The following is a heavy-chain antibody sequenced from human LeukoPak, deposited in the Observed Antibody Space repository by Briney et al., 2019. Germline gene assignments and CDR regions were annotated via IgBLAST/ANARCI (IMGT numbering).Heavy chain of an antibody. D-gene: IGHD6-13*01. Sequence: PGGSLRLSCAASGFTFDDYAMHWVRQAPGKGLEWVSLISGDGGSTYYADSVKGRFTISRDNSKNSLYLQMNSLRTEDTALYYCAKDTYSSSAISLTHYNWFDPWGQGTLVTVSS. J-gene: IGHJ5*02. CDR1: GFTFDDYA. CDR2: ISGDGGST. CDR3: AKDTYSSSAISLTHYNWFDP. V-gene: IGHV3-43*02.